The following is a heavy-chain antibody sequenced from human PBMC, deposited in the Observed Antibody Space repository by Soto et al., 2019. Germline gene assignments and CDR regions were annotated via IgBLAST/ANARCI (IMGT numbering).Heavy chain of an antibody. CDR3: ANYYYDSSGYYGLDY. D-gene: IGHD3-22*01. CDR2: IYYSGST. J-gene: IGHJ4*02. Sequence: PSETLSLTCIVSGGSISSSNYYWGWIRQPPGKGLEWIGSIYYSGSTYYNPSLKSRVTISVDTSKNQFSLKLSSVTAADTALYYCANYYYDSSGYYGLDYWGQGTLVTVSS. V-gene: IGHV4-39*01. CDR1: GGSISSSNYY.